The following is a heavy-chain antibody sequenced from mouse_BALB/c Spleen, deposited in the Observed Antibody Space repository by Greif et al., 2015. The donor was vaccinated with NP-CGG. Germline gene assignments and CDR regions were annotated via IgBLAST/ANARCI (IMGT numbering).Heavy chain of an antibody. CDR2: INPNNGGT. CDR3: ARTKYGNLDY. J-gene: IGHJ2*01. D-gene: IGHD2-10*02. Sequence: EVQLQESGPELVKPGASVKIPCEASGYTFTDYNMDWVKQSHGKSLGWIGDINPNNGGTIYNQKFKGKATLTVDKSSSTAYMELRSLTSEDTAVYYCARTKYGNLDYWGQGTTLTVSS. CDR1: GYTFTDYN. V-gene: IGHV1-18*01.